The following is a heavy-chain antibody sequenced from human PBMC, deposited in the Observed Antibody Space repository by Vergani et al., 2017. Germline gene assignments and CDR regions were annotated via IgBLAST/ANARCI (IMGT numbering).Heavy chain of an antibody. CDR2: IDWDDDK. Sequence: QVTLRESGLALVKPTQTLTLTCTFSGFSLSTSGMCVSWIRQPPGKALEWLALIDWDDDKYYSTSLKTRLTISKDTSKNQVVLTMTNMDPVDTATYYCARIRVDDYGGNHAFDIWGQGTMVTVSS. J-gene: IGHJ3*02. V-gene: IGHV2-70*01. D-gene: IGHD4-23*01. CDR3: ARIRVDDYGGNHAFDI. CDR1: GFSLSTSGMC.